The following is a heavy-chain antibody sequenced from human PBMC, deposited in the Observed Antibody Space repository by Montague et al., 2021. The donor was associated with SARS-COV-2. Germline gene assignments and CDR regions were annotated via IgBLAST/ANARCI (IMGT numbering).Heavy chain of an antibody. Sequence: PALVKPTQTLTLTCTFSGFSLSTTGMSVGWIRQPPGKALEWLALIYWDDDKCYSPSLKNRLTITWATSKSQVVLTMTNMDPVDTATYYCAHSYDILTGSALGNWGQGTLVTLSS. CDR1: GFSLSTTGMS. D-gene: IGHD3-9*01. CDR3: AHSYDILTGSALGN. J-gene: IGHJ4*02. V-gene: IGHV2-5*02. CDR2: IYWDDDK.